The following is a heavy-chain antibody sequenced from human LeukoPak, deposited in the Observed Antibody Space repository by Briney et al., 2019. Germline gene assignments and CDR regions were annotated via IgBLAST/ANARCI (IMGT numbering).Heavy chain of an antibody. V-gene: IGHV1-2*02. Sequence: ASVKVSCKASGYTFTGYYMHWVRQAPGQGLEWMGCINPNSGGTNYAQKFQGRVTMTRDTSISTAYMELSRLRSDDTAVYYCARDITSEYFDWLHPDYWGQGTLVTVSS. J-gene: IGHJ4*02. CDR2: INPNSGGT. CDR1: GYTFTGYY. D-gene: IGHD3-9*01. CDR3: ARDITSEYFDWLHPDY.